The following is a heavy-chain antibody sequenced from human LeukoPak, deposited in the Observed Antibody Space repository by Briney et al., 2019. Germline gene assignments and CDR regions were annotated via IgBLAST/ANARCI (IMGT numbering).Heavy chain of an antibody. J-gene: IGHJ4*02. V-gene: IGHV3-21*01. CDR3: ARGKGVPAAGASQLEQEHYFDY. CDR2: ISSTSSYI. CDR1: GFSFSSYS. Sequence: PGGSLRLSCAASGFSFSSYSMNWVRQAPGKGLEWVSSISSTSSYIYSADSLKARFTISRDNAKNSLYLQMSSLRAEDTALYYCARGKGVPAAGASQLEQEHYFDYWGQGTLVTVSS. D-gene: IGHD6-13*01.